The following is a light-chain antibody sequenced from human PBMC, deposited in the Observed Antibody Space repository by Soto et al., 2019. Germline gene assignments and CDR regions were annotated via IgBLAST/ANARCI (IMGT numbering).Light chain of an antibody. J-gene: IGKJ1*01. CDR3: QQYNNWPRT. V-gene: IGKV3-15*01. CDR1: QSISSN. CDR2: GAS. Sequence: EIVMTQSPATLSVSPGKRATLSCRASQSISSNLAWYQQKPGQAPRLLIYGASTRATGIPARFSGSGSGTEFTLTISSLQSEDFAVYYCQQYNNWPRTFGQGTKVEIK.